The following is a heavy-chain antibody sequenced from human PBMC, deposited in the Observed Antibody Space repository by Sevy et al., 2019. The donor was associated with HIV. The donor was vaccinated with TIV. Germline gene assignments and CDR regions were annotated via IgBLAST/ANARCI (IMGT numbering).Heavy chain of an antibody. CDR1: GYTFTGYY. D-gene: IGHD5-12*01. CDR3: ARGGGYSGYDWPTPQPIDY. V-gene: IGHV1-2*02. J-gene: IGHJ4*02. CDR2: INPNSGGT. Sequence: ASVKVSCKASGYTFTGYYMHWVRQAPGQGLEWMGWINPNSGGTNYAQKFQGRVTMTRDTSISTAYMELSRLRSDDTAVYYCARGGGYSGYDWPTPQPIDYWGQGTLVTVSS.